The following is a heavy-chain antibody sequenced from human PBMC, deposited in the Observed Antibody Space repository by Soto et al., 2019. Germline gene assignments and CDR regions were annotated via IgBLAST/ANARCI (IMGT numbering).Heavy chain of an antibody. D-gene: IGHD1-26*01. J-gene: IGHJ4*02. CDR2: INPKSGGT. V-gene: IGHV1-2*02. CDR1: GYTFTVYY. Sequence: GASVKVSCKASGYTFTVYYMHWARRAPGQGLEWMGWINPKSGGTMYPQKFQGRVTMTWDTSISTAYMALTRLRSDDTAVYYCARDLAKGGGSAGFDYWGQGTLVTVSS. CDR3: ARDLAKGGGSAGFDY.